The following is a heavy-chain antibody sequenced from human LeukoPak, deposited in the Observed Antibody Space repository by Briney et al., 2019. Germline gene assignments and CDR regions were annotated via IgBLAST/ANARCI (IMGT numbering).Heavy chain of an antibody. Sequence: SETLSLTCAVSGGSISSSSYYWGWIRQPPGKGLEWIGSIYYSGSTYYNPSLKSRITISVDTSKNQFSLKLSSVTAADTAVYYCARQVSYYDFWSGYPEGSWFDPWGQGTLVTVSS. CDR2: IYYSGST. J-gene: IGHJ5*02. CDR1: GGSISSSSYY. D-gene: IGHD3-3*01. CDR3: ARQVSYYDFWSGYPEGSWFDP. V-gene: IGHV4-39*01.